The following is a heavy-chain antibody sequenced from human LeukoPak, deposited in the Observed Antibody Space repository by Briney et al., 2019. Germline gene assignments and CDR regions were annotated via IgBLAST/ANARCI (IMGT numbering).Heavy chain of an antibody. J-gene: IGHJ5*02. CDR3: ARCRMGYATGWVDP. V-gene: IGHV4-39*07. Sequence: SETLSLTCTVSGGSISSSSYYWGWIRQPPGKGLEWIGSIYYSGSTYYNPSLKSRVTISVDTSKNQFSLKLSSVTAADTAVYYCARCRMGYATGWVDPWGQGALFTVSS. D-gene: IGHD2-15*01. CDR1: GGSISSSSYY. CDR2: IYYSGST.